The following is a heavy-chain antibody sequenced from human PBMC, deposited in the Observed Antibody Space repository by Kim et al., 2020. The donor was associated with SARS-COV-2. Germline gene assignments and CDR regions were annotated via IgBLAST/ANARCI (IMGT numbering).Heavy chain of an antibody. J-gene: IGHJ4*02. CDR3: AIGQGVADLLFDH. Sequence: YADSGKGRFTISKDNAKTTLFLQMNSLRAEDTAVYFCAIGQGVADLLFDHWGQGALVTVSS. V-gene: IGHV3-11*05. D-gene: IGHD6-19*01.